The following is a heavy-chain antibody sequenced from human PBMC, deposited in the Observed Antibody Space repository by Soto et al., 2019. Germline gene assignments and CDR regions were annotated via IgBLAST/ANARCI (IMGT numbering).Heavy chain of an antibody. CDR2: ISYDGGNK. CDR1: GFIFSTYG. D-gene: IGHD3-10*01. J-gene: IGHJ4*02. Sequence: QVQLVESGGGVVQPGRSLRLSCAASGFIFSTYGMHWVRQAPGKGLEWVAVISYDGGNKYYADSVKGRFTISRDNSKNTLYLQMNSLRAEDTAVYYCARDRGSAFPQPHLPDSWGQGTLVTVSS. V-gene: IGHV3-30*03. CDR3: ARDRGSAFPQPHLPDS.